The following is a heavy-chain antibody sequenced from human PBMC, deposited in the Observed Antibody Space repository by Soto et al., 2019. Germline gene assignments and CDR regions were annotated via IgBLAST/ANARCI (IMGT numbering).Heavy chain of an antibody. CDR1: GFTFSSYA. V-gene: IGHV3-30-3*01. CDR2: ISYDGSNK. CDR3: ARGRITMIVPFDS. Sequence: GSLRLSCAASGFTFSSYAMHWVRQAPGKGLEWVAVISYDGSNKYYADSVKGRFTISRDNSKNTLYLQMNSLRAEDPAVYYCARGRITMIVPFDSWGQGTQVTVSS. J-gene: IGHJ4*02. D-gene: IGHD3-22*01.